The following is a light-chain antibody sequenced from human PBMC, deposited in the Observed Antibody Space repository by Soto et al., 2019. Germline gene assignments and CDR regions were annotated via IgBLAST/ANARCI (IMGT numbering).Light chain of an antibody. CDR3: KQYNSYSPLT. V-gene: IGKV1-5*01. Sequence: DIQMTQSPSTLPASVGDRVTITCRASQSISNWLAWYQQKPGKAPKLLIYDATTLQSGVPSRFSGSASGTEFTLTIRSLQPDDSATYYCKQYNSYSPLTFGGGTKVEIK. CDR1: QSISNW. J-gene: IGKJ4*01. CDR2: DAT.